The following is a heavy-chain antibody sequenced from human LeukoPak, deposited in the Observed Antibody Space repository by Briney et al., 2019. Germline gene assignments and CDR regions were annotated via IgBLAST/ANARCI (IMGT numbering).Heavy chain of an antibody. D-gene: IGHD1-26*01. V-gene: IGHV3-74*01. CDR1: GFTFSSYW. Sequence: GGSLRLSCAASGFTFSSYWMHWVRQAPGKGLVWVSRINSDGSSTSYADSVKGRFTISRDNAKNSLYLQMNSLRAEDTAVYYCARDPSPRSESYYRSRSFDYWGQGTLVTVSS. CDR2: INSDGSST. J-gene: IGHJ4*02. CDR3: ARDPSPRSESYYRSRSFDY.